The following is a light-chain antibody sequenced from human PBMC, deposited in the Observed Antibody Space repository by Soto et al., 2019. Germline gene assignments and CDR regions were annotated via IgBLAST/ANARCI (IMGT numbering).Light chain of an antibody. CDR3: QQRSNWPVT. V-gene: IGKV3-11*01. J-gene: IGKJ5*01. Sequence: EIVLTQSPATLSLFPGERATLFCRASQSVSSSLAWYQQKPGKAPSLLIYDASNSATAIPARFSGSGSGTDFTLTISSLEPEDFAVYDCQQRSNWPVTFGQGTRLEIK. CDR2: DAS. CDR1: QSVSSS.